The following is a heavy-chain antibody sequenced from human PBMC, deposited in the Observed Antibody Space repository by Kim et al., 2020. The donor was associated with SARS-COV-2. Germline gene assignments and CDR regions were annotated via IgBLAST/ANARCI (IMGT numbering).Heavy chain of an antibody. Sequence: SETLSLTCTVSGGSISSSSYYWGWIRQPPGKGLEWIGSIYYSGSTYYNPSLKSRVTISVDTSKNQFSLKLSSVTAADTAVDYCARGKQQRVLGWFDPWG. CDR3: ARGKQQRVLGWFDP. J-gene: IGHJ5*02. D-gene: IGHD6-13*01. CDR1: GGSISSSSYY. V-gene: IGHV4-39*01. CDR2: IYYSGST.